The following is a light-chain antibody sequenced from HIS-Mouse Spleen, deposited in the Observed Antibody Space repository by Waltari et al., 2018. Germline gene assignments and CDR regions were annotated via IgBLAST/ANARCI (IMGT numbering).Light chain of an antibody. J-gene: IGLJ2*01. V-gene: IGLV2-14*03. CDR3: SSYTSSSFNVV. Sequence: QSALTQPASVSGSPGQSIPISCTGTSSDVGGYNYVSGYQPHPGKAPKLMIYDVSNRPSGVSNRFSGSKSGNTASLTISGLQAEDEADYYCSSYTSSSFNVVFGGGTKLTVL. CDR2: DVS. CDR1: SSDVGGYNY.